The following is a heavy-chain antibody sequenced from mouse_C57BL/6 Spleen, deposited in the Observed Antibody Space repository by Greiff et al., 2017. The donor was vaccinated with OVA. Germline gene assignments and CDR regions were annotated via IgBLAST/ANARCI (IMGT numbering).Heavy chain of an antibody. J-gene: IGHJ2*01. CDR3: ALIGNGSSPFDY. CDR1: GFSLSTFGMG. D-gene: IGHD1-1*01. Sequence: QVTLKVCGPGILQPSQTLSLPCSFSGFSLSTFGMGVGWIRQPSGKGLEWLAHIWWVDAKYYNPALKSRLTISKDTSKNQVVLKSANVDTSDTATYNCALIGNGSSPFDYWGQGTTLTVAS. V-gene: IGHV8-8*01. CDR2: IWWVDAK.